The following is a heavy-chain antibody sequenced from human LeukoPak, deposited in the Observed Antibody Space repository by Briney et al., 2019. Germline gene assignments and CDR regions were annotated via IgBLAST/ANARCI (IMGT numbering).Heavy chain of an antibody. J-gene: IGHJ4*02. CDR2: IKQDGSEK. Sequence: PGGSLRLSCAASGFTFSRYWMTWVRQAPGKGLEWVANIKQDGSEKYYVDSVKGRFTISRDNAKNSLYLQMNSLRAEDTAVYYCARHGSRAVAGYFDYWGQGTLVTVSS. D-gene: IGHD6-19*01. V-gene: IGHV3-7*05. CDR1: GFTFSRYW. CDR3: ARHGSRAVAGYFDY.